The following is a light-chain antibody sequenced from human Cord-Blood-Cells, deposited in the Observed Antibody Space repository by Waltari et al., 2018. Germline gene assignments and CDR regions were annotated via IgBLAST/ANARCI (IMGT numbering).Light chain of an antibody. V-gene: IGLV2-23*03. CDR1: RIGVWRSNL. CDR2: EGS. J-gene: IGLJ2*01. CDR3: CSYAGSSTFVV. Sequence: SALNQPAPVVGAPGKVITNLCPVTRIGVWRSNLGYRYQQHPGKAPKTMIYEGSKRPSGVSNRFSGSKSGNTASLTISGLQAEDEADYYCCSYAGSSTFVVFGGGTKLTVL.